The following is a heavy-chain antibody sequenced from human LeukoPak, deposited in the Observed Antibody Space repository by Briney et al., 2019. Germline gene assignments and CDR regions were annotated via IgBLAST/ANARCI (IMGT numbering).Heavy chain of an antibody. V-gene: IGHV4-34*01. Sequence: SETLSLTCAVYGGSFSGYYWSWIRQPPGKRLDWIGEINHNGSTNYNPSLKSRVTISVDTSKNQFSLKLSSVTAADTAVYYCARGKHDILTGYYKGYYFDYWGQGTLVTVSS. CDR2: INHNGST. CDR3: ARGKHDILTGYYKGYYFDY. CDR1: GGSFSGYY. J-gene: IGHJ4*02. D-gene: IGHD3-9*01.